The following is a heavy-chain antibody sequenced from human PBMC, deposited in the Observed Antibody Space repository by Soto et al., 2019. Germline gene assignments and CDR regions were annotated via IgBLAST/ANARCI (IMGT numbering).Heavy chain of an antibody. V-gene: IGHV1-69*05. Sequence: SVKVSCKASCYTFTSYAISWVRQAPGQGLEWMGGIIPNIGKANYAQKFQGRVTITTDESTSTAYMELSSLRSEDTAVYYCARAQYYYDSSGYLNYYFDYWGQGTLVTVSS. CDR3: ARAQYYYDSSGYLNYYFDY. CDR2: IIPNIGKA. D-gene: IGHD3-22*01. CDR1: CYTFTSYA. J-gene: IGHJ4*02.